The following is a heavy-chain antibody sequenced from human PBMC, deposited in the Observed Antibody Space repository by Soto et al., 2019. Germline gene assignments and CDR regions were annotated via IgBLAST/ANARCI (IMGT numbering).Heavy chain of an antibody. V-gene: IGHV3-48*01. Sequence: EVQLVESGGGLVQPGGSLRLSCAAPGFTFSSYSMNWVRQAPGKGLEWVSYITTSSSTIYYADSVKGRFTISRDNAKNSLYLQMNSLRADDTAVYYCAVFRTGSGGRYYYGMDVWGQGTTVTVSS. CDR3: AVFRTGSGGRYYYGMDV. D-gene: IGHD2-15*01. CDR2: ITTSSSTI. CDR1: GFTFSSYS. J-gene: IGHJ6*02.